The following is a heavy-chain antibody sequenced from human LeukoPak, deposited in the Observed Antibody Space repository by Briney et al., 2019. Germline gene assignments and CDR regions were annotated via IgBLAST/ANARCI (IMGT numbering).Heavy chain of an antibody. J-gene: IGHJ4*02. V-gene: IGHV4-34*01. D-gene: IGHD4-17*01. CDR2: INHSGST. CDR1: GGSFSGYY. Sequence: SETLSLTCAVYGGSFSGYYWSWIRQPPGKGLEWIGEINHSGSTNYNPSLKSRVTISVDTSKNQFSLKLSSVTAADTAVYYCARGDTVTTWPLSRDYSNENGGFDYWGQGTLVTVSS. CDR3: ARGDTVTTWPLSRDYSNENGGFDY.